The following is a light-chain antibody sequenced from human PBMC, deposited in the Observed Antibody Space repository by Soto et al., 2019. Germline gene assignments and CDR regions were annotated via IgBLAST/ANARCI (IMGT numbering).Light chain of an antibody. CDR3: QQYNNWPPL. J-gene: IGKJ3*01. CDR1: QSVSSN. CDR2: GAS. Sequence: EIVMTQSPATLSVSPGERATLSCRAGQSVSSNLAWYQQKPGQAPRLLIYGASIRATGIPARFSGSGSGTEFTLTISSLQSEDFAVYYCQQYNNWPPLFGPGTKVDIK. V-gene: IGKV3D-15*01.